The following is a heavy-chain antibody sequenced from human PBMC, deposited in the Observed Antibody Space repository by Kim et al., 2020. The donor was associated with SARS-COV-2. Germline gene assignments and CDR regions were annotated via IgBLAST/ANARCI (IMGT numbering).Heavy chain of an antibody. V-gene: IGHV4-4*02. D-gene: IGHD2-2*01. Sequence: SETLSLTCAVSGGSISSSNWWSWVRQPPGKGLEWIGEIYHSGSTNYNPSLKSRVTISVDKSKNQFSLKLSSVTAADTAVYYCARVGRLFGYCSSTSCLSSHYFDYWGQGTLVTVSS. CDR3: ARVGRLFGYCSSTSCLSSHYFDY. CDR2: IYHSGST. J-gene: IGHJ4*02. CDR1: GGSISSSNW.